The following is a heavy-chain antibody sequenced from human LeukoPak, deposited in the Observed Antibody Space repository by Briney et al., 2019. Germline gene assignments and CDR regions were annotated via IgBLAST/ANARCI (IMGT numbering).Heavy chain of an antibody. J-gene: IGHJ6*03. CDR3: ARDWCGGDCYYYFYYYMDV. D-gene: IGHD2-21*01. V-gene: IGHV1-69*04. Sequence: SVKVSCKASGGTFSSYTISWVRQAPGQGLEWMGRIIPILGIANYAQKFQGRVTITADKSTSTAYMELSSLRSEDTAVYYCARDWCGGDCYYYFYYYMDVWGKGTTVTVSS. CDR2: IIPILGIA. CDR1: GGTFSSYT.